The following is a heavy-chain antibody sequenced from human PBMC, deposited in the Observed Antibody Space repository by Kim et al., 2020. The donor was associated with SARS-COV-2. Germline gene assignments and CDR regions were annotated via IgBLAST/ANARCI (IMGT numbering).Heavy chain of an antibody. V-gene: IGHV4-34*01. J-gene: IGHJ4*02. Sequence: NTNPSLKSRVTISVDTSKNHFSLKLSAVTAADTAVYYCARMWYSSCYLDYWGQGTLVTLSS. D-gene: IGHD6-25*01. CDR3: ARMWYSSCYLDY.